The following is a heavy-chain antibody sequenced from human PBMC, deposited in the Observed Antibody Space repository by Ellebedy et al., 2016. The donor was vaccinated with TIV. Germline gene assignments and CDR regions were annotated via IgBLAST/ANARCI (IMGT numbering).Heavy chain of an antibody. V-gene: IGHV3-48*04. D-gene: IGHD7-27*01. CDR1: GFTFDTYS. CDR3: ARDNRLGDY. CDR2: ISSSGSPI. J-gene: IGHJ4*02. Sequence: PGGSLRLSCAASGFTFDTYSMNCVRQAPGKGLEWVSFISSSGSPIYYADSVKGRFTISRDNAKNSLYLQMNSLRVEDTAVYYCARDNRLGDYWGQGTLVTVSS.